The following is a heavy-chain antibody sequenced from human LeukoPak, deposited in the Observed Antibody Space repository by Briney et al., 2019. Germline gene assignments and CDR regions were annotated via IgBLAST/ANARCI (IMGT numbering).Heavy chain of an antibody. CDR1: GFTISSYG. CDR2: IWYDGSNK. Sequence: PGRSLRLSCAASGFTISSYGMHWVRQTPGKGLEWVAVIWYDGSNKYYADSVKGRFTISRDNSKNTLYLQMNSLRAEDTAVYYCARVRRDTAMVRLGYYYYMDVWGKGTTVTVSS. J-gene: IGHJ6*03. V-gene: IGHV3-33*01. CDR3: ARVRRDTAMVRLGYYYYMDV. D-gene: IGHD5-18*01.